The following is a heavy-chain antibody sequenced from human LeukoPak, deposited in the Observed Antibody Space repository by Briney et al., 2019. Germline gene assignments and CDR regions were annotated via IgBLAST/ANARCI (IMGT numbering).Heavy chain of an antibody. Sequence: ASVKVSCKASGYTFTSYGISWVRQAPGQGLEWMGWINPNSGGTNYAQKFQGRVTMTRDTSISTAYMELSRLRSDDTAVYYCARYPYYYDSSGYYWYYFDYWGQGTLVTVSS. D-gene: IGHD3-22*01. J-gene: IGHJ4*02. CDR2: INPNSGGT. V-gene: IGHV1-2*02. CDR1: GYTFTSYG. CDR3: ARYPYYYDSSGYYWYYFDY.